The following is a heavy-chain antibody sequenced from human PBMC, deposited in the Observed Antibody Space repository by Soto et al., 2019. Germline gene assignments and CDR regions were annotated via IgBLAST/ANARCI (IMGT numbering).Heavy chain of an antibody. J-gene: IGHJ6*02. CDR1: GYTFTGYY. CDR2: INPNSGGT. CDR3: AREGEQQTQDYYYYGMDV. Sequence: ASVKVSCKASGYTFTGYYMHWVRQAPGQGLEWMGWINPNSGGTNYAQKFQGWVTMTRDTSISTAYMERSRLRSDDTAVYYCAREGEQQTQDYYYYGMDVWGQGTTVTVSS. V-gene: IGHV1-2*04. D-gene: IGHD6-13*01.